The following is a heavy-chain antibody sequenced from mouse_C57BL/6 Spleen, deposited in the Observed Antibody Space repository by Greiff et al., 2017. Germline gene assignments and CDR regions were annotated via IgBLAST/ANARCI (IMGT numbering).Heavy chain of an antibody. V-gene: IGHV5-9-1*02. CDR3: TRGYGNYGFAY. D-gene: IGHD2-1*01. J-gene: IGHJ3*01. Sequence: EVQGVESGEGLVKPGGSLKLSCAASGFTFSSYAMSWVRQTPEKRLEWVAYISSGGDYIYYADTVKGRFTISRDNARNTLYLQMSSLKSEDTAMYYCTRGYGNYGFAYWGQGTLVTVSA. CDR2: ISSGGDYI. CDR1: GFTFSSYA.